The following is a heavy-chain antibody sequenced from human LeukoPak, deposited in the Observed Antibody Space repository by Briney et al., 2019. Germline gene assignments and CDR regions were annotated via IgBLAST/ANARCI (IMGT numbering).Heavy chain of an antibody. D-gene: IGHD3-3*01. Sequence: GGSLRLSCAASGFTVSSNYMSWVRQAPGKGLEWVSVIYSGGSTYYADSVKGRFTISRDNSKNTLYLQMNSLRAEETAVYYCASVLVGYDFWSGYDYWGQGTLVTVSS. CDR3: ASVLVGYDFWSGYDY. CDR1: GFTVSSNY. V-gene: IGHV3-53*01. CDR2: IYSGGST. J-gene: IGHJ4*02.